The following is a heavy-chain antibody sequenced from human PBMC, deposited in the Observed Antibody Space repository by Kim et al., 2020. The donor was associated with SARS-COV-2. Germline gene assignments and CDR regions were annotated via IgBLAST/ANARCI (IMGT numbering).Heavy chain of an antibody. V-gene: IGHV3-23*01. Sequence: YADSVQGLFTISRDNTKNTRYRQRNSLRAEDTAVYYCAKHLRDGDCGLDYWGQGTLVTVSS. D-gene: IGHD2-21*02. CDR3: AKHLRDGDCGLDY. J-gene: IGHJ4*02.